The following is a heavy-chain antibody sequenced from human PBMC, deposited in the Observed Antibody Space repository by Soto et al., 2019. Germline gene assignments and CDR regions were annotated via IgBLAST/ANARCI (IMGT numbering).Heavy chain of an antibody. J-gene: IGHJ4*02. CDR2: ICSTCSAT. CDR1: GFTFGSYS. V-gene: IGHV3-48*02. CDR3: ARDRGAGWSYFDY. Sequence: EVQLVESGGGLVQPGGSLRLSCAASGFTFGSYSMNWVRQAPGKGLEWVSYICSTCSATYYADSVKGRFTISRDNAKNSLYLQMNSLRDEDTAVYYCARDRGAGWSYFDYWGQGTLVTVSS. D-gene: IGHD6-19*01.